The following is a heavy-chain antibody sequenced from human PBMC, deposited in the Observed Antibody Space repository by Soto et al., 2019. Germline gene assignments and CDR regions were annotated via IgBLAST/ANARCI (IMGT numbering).Heavy chain of an antibody. Sequence: ASVKVSCKASGYTFTSYAMHWVRQAPGQRLEWMGWINAGNGNTKYSQKFQGRVTITADESTSTAYMELSSLRSEDTAVYYCARSVDFWSGIAFDIWGQGTMVTVSS. J-gene: IGHJ3*02. V-gene: IGHV1-3*01. CDR1: GYTFTSYA. CDR2: INAGNGNT. CDR3: ARSVDFWSGIAFDI. D-gene: IGHD3-3*01.